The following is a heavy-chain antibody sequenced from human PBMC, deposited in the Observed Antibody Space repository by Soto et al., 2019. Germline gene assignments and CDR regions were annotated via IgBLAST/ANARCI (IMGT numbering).Heavy chain of an antibody. J-gene: IGHJ5*02. D-gene: IGHD3-16*02. V-gene: IGHV3-66*01. CDR1: GFTVSSNY. CDR3: AREDADYDYVWGSYRRYNWFDP. Sequence: EVQLVESGGGLVQPGGSLRLSCAASGFTVSSNYMSWVRQAPGKGLEWVSVIYSGGSTYYADSVKGRFTISRDNTKNTQYLQMNSLRAEDTAVYYCAREDADYDYVWGSYRRYNWFDPWGQGTLVTVSS. CDR2: IYSGGST.